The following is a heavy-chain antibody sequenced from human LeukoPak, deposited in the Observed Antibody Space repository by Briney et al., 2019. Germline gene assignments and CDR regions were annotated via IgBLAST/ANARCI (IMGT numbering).Heavy chain of an antibody. J-gene: IGHJ4*02. D-gene: IGHD3-16*01. CDR1: GSPFSRYY. V-gene: IGHV1-46*01. Sequence: AAVEISCQASGSPFSRYYIHWVRQAPGQGLGWMGKMNSGGEPTTHAQKFQGRVTMTRDTPTSTVYMEMSSLRPEDTAVYYCAREESGGLFDYWGQGTLVTVSS. CDR3: AREESGGLFDY. CDR2: MNSGGEPT.